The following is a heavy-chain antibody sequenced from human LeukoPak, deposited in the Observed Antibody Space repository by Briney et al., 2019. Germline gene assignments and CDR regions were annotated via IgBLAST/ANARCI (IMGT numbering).Heavy chain of an antibody. Sequence: GGSLRLSCAASGFTFSSYSMNWVRQAPGKGLEWVSSISSSSSYIYYADSVKARFTISRDNSRSTLYLQMNSLRAEDTAVYYCAKATRSGWFYFDFWGQGTLVTVSS. CDR2: ISSSSSYI. J-gene: IGHJ4*02. CDR3: AKATRSGWFYFDF. V-gene: IGHV3-21*04. D-gene: IGHD6-19*01. CDR1: GFTFSSYS.